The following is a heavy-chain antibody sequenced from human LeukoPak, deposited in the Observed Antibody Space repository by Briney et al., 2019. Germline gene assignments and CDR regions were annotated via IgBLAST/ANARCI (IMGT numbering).Heavy chain of an antibody. CDR1: GFTFSSYA. D-gene: IGHD6-13*01. V-gene: IGHV3-23*01. CDR3: AKENGYSSSCFDY. J-gene: IGHJ4*02. CDR2: ISGRVDST. Sequence: PGGSLRLSCAASGFTFSSYAMSWVRQAPGKGVEWVSAISGRVDSTYYADSVTGRFTISRDNSKNTLYLQMNSLRAEDTAVYYCAKENGYSSSCFDYWGQGTLVTVSA.